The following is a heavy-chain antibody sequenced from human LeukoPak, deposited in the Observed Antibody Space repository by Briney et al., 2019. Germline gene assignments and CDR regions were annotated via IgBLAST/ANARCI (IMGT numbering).Heavy chain of an antibody. CDR3: AKEWVAGRGIDY. V-gene: IGHV3-9*01. CDR1: GFTFDDYA. J-gene: IGHJ4*02. CDR2: ISWNSGSI. Sequence: GGSLRLSCAASGFTFDDYAMHWVRQALGKGLEWVSGISWNSGSIGYADSVKGRFTISRDNAKNSLYLQMNSLRAEDTALYYCAKEWVAGRGIDYWGQGTLVTVSS. D-gene: IGHD6-19*01.